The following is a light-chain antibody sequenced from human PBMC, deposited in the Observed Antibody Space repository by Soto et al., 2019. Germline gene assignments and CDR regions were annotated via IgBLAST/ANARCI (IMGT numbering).Light chain of an antibody. CDR2: DAA. V-gene: IGKV1-39*01. Sequence: DIQMTQSPYSLSAAVGDRVTIACRASQNINTYLDWYQQKPGKAPKLRIFDAASLQSGVPSMFSGGGSRTDFTLTITSLQPEDFATYFCQPTSSAPFTFGPGTKVDI. CDR3: QPTSSAPFT. J-gene: IGKJ3*01. CDR1: QNINTY.